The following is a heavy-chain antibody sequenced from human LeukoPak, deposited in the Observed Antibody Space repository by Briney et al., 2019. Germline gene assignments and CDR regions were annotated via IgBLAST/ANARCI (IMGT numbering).Heavy chain of an antibody. CDR1: GFTFSSYT. CDR3: ARGWGSINTFPDPPVSQHATWFDP. V-gene: IGHV4-34*01. CDR2: INHSGST. J-gene: IGHJ5*02. Sequence: GSLRLSCAASGFTFSSYTMNWVRQPPGKGLEWIGEINHSGSTNYNPSLKSRVTISVDTSKNQFSLKLSSVTAADTAVYYCARGWGSINTFPDPPVSQHATWFDPWGQGTLVTVSS. D-gene: IGHD3-16*01.